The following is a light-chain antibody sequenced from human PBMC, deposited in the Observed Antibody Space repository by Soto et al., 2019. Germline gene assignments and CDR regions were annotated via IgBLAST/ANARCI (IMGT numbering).Light chain of an antibody. CDR1: QSVSSN. J-gene: IGKJ1*01. Sequence: EIVMTQSPATLSVSPGERATLSCRASQSVSSNLAWYQQKPGQAPRLLIYGASARATGIPVRFSGSGSGTEFTLTISSLQSEDFAVYYCKQYNNWPRTFGQGTKVDIK. V-gene: IGKV3-15*01. CDR3: KQYNNWPRT. CDR2: GAS.